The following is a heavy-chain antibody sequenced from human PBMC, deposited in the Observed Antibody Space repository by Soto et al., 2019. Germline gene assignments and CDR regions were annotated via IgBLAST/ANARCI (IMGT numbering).Heavy chain of an antibody. D-gene: IGHD2-2*03. CDR2: ISWNSGSI. CDR1: GFTFDDYA. J-gene: IGHJ3*02. CDR3: AIVGYCISTSCYGAFDI. V-gene: IGHV3-9*01. Sequence: SLRLSCAASGFTFDDYAMHWVRQAPGKGLEWVSGISWNSGSIGYADSVKGRFTISRDNAKNSLYLQMNSLRAEDTALYYCAIVGYCISTSCYGAFDIWGQGTMVTVS.